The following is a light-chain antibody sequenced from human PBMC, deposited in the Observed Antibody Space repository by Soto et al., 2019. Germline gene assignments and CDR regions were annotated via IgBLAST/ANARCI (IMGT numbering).Light chain of an antibody. CDR2: AAS. J-gene: IGKJ2*01. Sequence: DIQMTQSPSSLSASVGDRVTITCRASQSISSYLNWYQQKPGKAPKLLIYAASSLQSGVPSRFSGSGSGTDFTLAISSLRPEDFATYYCQQSYSTPPTFGQGTKLESK. V-gene: IGKV1-39*01. CDR1: QSISSY. CDR3: QQSYSTPPT.